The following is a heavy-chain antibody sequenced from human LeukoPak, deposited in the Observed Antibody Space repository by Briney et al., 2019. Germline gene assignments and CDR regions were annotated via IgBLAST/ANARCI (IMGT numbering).Heavy chain of an antibody. Sequence: GGSLRLSCAASGFTFSSYGMHWVRQAPGKGLEWVAFIRYDGSSKYYADSVKGRFTISRDNSKNTLYLQMSSLRAEDTAVYYCAKDSAAGSSLFGFDIWGQGTMVTVSS. CDR2: IRYDGSSK. V-gene: IGHV3-30*02. CDR1: GFTFSSYG. J-gene: IGHJ3*02. D-gene: IGHD6-13*01. CDR3: AKDSAAGSSLFGFDI.